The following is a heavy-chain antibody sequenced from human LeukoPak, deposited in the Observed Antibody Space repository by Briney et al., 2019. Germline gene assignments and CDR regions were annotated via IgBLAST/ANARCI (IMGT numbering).Heavy chain of an antibody. CDR1: GFTFSRYG. Sequence: GGSLRLSCAASGFTFSRYGMHWVRQAPGKGLEWVAVISYDGSNKHYADSVKGRFTISRDNSKNTLYLQMNSLRAEDTAVYYCALGAYGYNFDYWGQGTLVTVSS. CDR3: ALGAYGYNFDY. D-gene: IGHD5-24*01. J-gene: IGHJ4*02. V-gene: IGHV3-30*03. CDR2: ISYDGSNK.